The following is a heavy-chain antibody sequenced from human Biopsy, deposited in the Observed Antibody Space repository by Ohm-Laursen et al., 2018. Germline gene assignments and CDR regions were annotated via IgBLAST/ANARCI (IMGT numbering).Heavy chain of an antibody. CDR3: ARGEYYAYWSGARKLNYFDY. D-gene: IGHD3-3*01. V-gene: IGHV4-34*01. Sequence: TLSLTCTVYGATFSDYYWSWIRQTPGKGLEWIGEINHSGSTKYNPSFESRVTISVDTSKNQFSLNLFSVTAADAARYFCARGEYYAYWSGARKLNYFDYWGQGTLVIVSS. CDR1: GATFSDYY. CDR2: INHSGST. J-gene: IGHJ4*02.